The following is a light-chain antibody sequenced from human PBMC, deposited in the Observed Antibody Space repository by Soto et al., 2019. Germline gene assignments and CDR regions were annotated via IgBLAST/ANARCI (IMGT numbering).Light chain of an antibody. CDR1: QSVSSN. Sequence: EIVMPQYPAPLSVSPGERSTLSCRASQSVSSNLAWYQQKPGQAPRLLIYGASTRATGIPARFSGSGSGTEFTLTISSLQSEDFAVYYCQQYNNWPPWTFGQGGKVDI. J-gene: IGKJ1*01. V-gene: IGKV3D-15*01. CDR2: GAS. CDR3: QQYNNWPPWT.